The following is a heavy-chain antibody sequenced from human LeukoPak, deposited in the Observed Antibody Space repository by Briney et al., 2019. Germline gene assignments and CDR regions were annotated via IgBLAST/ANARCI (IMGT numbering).Heavy chain of an antibody. CDR2: INHSGST. J-gene: IGHJ4*02. Sequence: SETLSLTCAVYGGSFSGYYWSWVRQPPGRGLEWIGEINHSGSTNYNPSLKSRVTISVDTSKNQFSLKLSSVTAADTAVYCCAREGYYFDYWGQGTLVTVSS. V-gene: IGHV4-34*01. CDR1: GGSFSGYY. CDR3: AREGYYFDY.